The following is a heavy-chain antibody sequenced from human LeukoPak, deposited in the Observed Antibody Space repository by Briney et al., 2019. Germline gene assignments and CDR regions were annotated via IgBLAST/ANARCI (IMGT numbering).Heavy chain of an antibody. CDR2: IYYSGST. V-gene: IGHV4-59*08. CDR3: ARVGSYGPNIFDY. D-gene: IGHD5-18*01. J-gene: IGHJ4*02. Sequence: SETLSLTCTVSGGSISSYYWSWIRQPPGKGLEWIGYIYYSGSTNYNPSLKSRVTISVDTSKNQFSLKLSSVTAADTAVYYCARVGSYGPNIFDYWGQGTLVTVSS. CDR1: GGSISSYY.